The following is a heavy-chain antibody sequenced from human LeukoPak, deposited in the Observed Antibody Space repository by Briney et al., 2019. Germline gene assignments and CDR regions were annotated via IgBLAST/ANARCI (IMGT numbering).Heavy chain of an antibody. CDR3: ARWVAAADP. V-gene: IGHV7-4-1*02. J-gene: IGHJ5*02. Sequence: ASVKVSCKTSGYRFATYAITWVRQTPGQGLEWMGWINTNTGQPAYAQGFTGRFVFSLDTSVTTAYLQITSLKTEDTAVYYCARWVAAADPWGQGTLVTVSS. D-gene: IGHD6-13*01. CDR2: INTNTGQP. CDR1: GYRFATYA.